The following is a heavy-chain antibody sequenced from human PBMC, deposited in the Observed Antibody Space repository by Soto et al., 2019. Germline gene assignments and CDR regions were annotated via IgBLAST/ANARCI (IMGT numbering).Heavy chain of an antibody. CDR3: ARRRYVWGSYRYTPYYYYGMDV. Sequence: PGESLKISCKGSGYSFTSYWNSWVRQMPGKGLEWMGRIDPSDSYTNYSPSFQGHVTISADKSISTAYLQWSSLKASDTAMYYCARRRYVWGSYRYTPYYYYGMDVWGQGTTVTVSS. CDR1: GYSFTSYW. D-gene: IGHD3-16*02. CDR2: IDPSDSYT. J-gene: IGHJ6*02. V-gene: IGHV5-10-1*01.